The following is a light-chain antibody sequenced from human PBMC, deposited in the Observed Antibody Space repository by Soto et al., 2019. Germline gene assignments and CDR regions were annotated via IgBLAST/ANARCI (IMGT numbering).Light chain of an antibody. J-gene: IGLJ2*01. V-gene: IGLV1-40*01. CDR2: GNS. Sequence: QSALTQPPSVSGAPGQRVTISCTGSSSNIGAGYDVHWYQQLPGTAPKLLIYGNSNRPSGVPDRVSGSKSGTSASLAITGLQAEDEADYYCQSYDSSLSEEVFGGGTKRTVL. CDR3: QSYDSSLSEEV. CDR1: SSNIGAGYD.